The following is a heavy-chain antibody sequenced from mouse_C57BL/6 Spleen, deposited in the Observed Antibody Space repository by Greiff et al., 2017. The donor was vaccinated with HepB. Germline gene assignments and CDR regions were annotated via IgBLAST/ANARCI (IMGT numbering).Heavy chain of an antibody. J-gene: IGHJ4*01. CDR3: ARNYGSYAMDY. Sequence: QVQLQHSGAELVRPGTSVKMSCKASGYTFTNYWIGWAKQRPGHGLEWIGDIYPGGGYTNYNEKFKGKATLTADKSSSTAYMQFSSLTSEDSAIYYCARNYGSYAMDYWGQGTSVTVSS. V-gene: IGHV1-63*01. CDR2: IYPGGGYT. CDR1: GYTFTNYW. D-gene: IGHD1-1*01.